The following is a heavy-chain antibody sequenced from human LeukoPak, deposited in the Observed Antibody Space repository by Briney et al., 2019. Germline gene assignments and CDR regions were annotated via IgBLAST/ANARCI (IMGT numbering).Heavy chain of an antibody. J-gene: IGHJ4*02. CDR2: ISSDGNDQ. CDR1: GFTFNRYA. V-gene: IGHV3-30-3*01. CDR3: ARDFDQGGAAYYFAY. Sequence: GGSLRLSCAASGFTFNRYAIHWVRQAPGQGLEWVTVISSDGNDQHYADSVKGRFTISRDNSKNTVFLQMNSLRIEDTAVYYCARDFDQGGAAYYFAYWGQGTLVTVSS. D-gene: IGHD3-9*01.